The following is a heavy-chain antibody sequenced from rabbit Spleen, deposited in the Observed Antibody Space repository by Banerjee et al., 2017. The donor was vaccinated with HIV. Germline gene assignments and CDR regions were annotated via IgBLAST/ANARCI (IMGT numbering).Heavy chain of an antibody. J-gene: IGHJ4*01. Sequence: QEQLEESGGGLVKPGGTLTLTCTASGFDISSYHMCWVRQAPGKGLEWIGCIYASSGSTWYASWVNGRFTISSTSSTTVTLQMTSLTAADTATYFCARDLVAVIGWNFNLWGPGTLVTVS. CDR1: GFDISSYH. V-gene: IGHV1S45*01. CDR2: IYASSGST. D-gene: IGHD1-1*01. CDR3: ARDLVAVIGWNFNL.